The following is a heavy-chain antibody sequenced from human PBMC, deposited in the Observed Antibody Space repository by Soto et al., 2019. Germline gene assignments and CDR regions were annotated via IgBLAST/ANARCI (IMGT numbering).Heavy chain of an antibody. CDR1: GGSFSGYY. CDR3: ARGADIVVVPSIYGMDV. D-gene: IGHD2-2*01. V-gene: IGHV4-34*01. J-gene: IGHJ6*02. CDR2: INHSGST. Sequence: SETLSLTCAVYGGSFSGYYWSWIRQPPGKGLEWIGEINHSGSTNYNPSLKSRVTISVDTSKNQFSLKLSSVAAADTAVYYCARGADIVVVPSIYGMDVWGQGTTVTVPS.